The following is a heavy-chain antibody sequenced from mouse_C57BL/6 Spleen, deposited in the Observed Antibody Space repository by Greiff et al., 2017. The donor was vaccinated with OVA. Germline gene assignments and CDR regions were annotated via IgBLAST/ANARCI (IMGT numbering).Heavy chain of an antibody. Sequence: EVNVVESGGGLVKPGGSLKLSCAASGFTFSDYGMHWVRQAPEKGLEWVAYISSGSSTIYYADTVKGRFTISRDNAKNTLFLQMTSLRSEDTAMYYCATFYGDYAMDYWGQGTSVTVSS. J-gene: IGHJ4*01. CDR2: ISSGSSTI. CDR1: GFTFSDYG. V-gene: IGHV5-17*01. D-gene: IGHD1-1*01. CDR3: ATFYGDYAMDY.